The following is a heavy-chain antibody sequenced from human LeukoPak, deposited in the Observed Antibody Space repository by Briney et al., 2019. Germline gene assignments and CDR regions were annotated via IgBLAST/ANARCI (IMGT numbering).Heavy chain of an antibody. Sequence: GGSLRLSCAASGFTFSSYVMHWVRQAPGKGLEWVAVISDEGINKYYAESVKGRFTISRDNSKNTLYLQMNSLRAEDTAVYYCAGETTRYYHDSSGYQIGAWGQGALVSVSS. J-gene: IGHJ5*02. V-gene: IGHV3-30-3*01. CDR3: AGETTRYYHDSSGYQIGA. D-gene: IGHD3-22*01. CDR2: ISDEGINK. CDR1: GFTFSSYV.